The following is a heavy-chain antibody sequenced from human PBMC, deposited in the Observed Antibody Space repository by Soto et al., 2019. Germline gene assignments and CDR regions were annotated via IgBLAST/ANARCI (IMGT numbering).Heavy chain of an antibody. CDR2: IYSGNT. D-gene: IGHD4-17*01. CDR1: GGSISGYY. CDR3: ARGRGTVTTVTTHLDY. V-gene: IGHV4-59*08. Sequence: SETLSLTCTISGGSISGYYWTWIRQSPGKGLEYIGYIYSGNTNYNPSLNSRVTISVDTSKNQFSLKLSSVTAADTAVYYCARGRGTVTTVTTHLDYWGQGTLVTVSS. J-gene: IGHJ4*02.